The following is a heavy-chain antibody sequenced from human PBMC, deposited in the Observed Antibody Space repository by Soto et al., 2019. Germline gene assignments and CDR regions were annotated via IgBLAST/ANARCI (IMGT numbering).Heavy chain of an antibody. Sequence: QVHLVQSGAEVKKPGASVKVSCKGSGYTFTSYGITWVRQAPGQGLEWMGWISAHNGNTDYAQRLQGRVTVTRDTSTSTAYMELRILRSDDTAVYYCARGRYGDYWGQGALVTVSS. D-gene: IGHD1-1*01. V-gene: IGHV1-18*01. CDR1: GYTFTSYG. CDR3: ARGRYGDY. CDR2: ISAHNGNT. J-gene: IGHJ4*02.